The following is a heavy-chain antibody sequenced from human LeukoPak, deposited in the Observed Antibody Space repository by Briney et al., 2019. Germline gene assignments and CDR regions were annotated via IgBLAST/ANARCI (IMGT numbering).Heavy chain of an antibody. J-gene: IGHJ6*04. CDR3: ARTRFLEWAPLDV. D-gene: IGHD3-3*01. Sequence: AVKVSCKASGSTFSSYAISWVRQAPGQGLEWMGGIIPIFGTANYAQKFQGRVTITTDESTSTAYMELSSLRSEDTAVYYCARTRFLEWAPLDVWGKGTTVTVSS. CDR2: IIPIFGTA. CDR1: GSTFSSYA. V-gene: IGHV1-69*05.